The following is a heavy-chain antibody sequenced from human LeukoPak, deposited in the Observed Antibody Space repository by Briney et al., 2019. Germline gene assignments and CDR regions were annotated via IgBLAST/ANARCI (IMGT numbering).Heavy chain of an antibody. CDR3: AKASYSSGWYWEDY. CDR2: ISGSGGST. V-gene: IGHV3-23*01. CDR1: GFTFSSYA. Sequence: GRSLRLSCAASGFTFSSYAMHWVRQAPGKGLEWVSAISGSGGSTYHADSVKGRFTISRDNSKNTLYLQMNSLRAEDTAVYYCAKASYSSGWYWEDYWGQGTLVTVSS. J-gene: IGHJ4*02. D-gene: IGHD6-19*01.